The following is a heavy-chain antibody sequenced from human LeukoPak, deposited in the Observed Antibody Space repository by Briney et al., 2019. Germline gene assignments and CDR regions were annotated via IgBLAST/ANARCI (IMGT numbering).Heavy chain of an antibody. V-gene: IGHV4-38-2*01. J-gene: IGHJ4*02. D-gene: IGHD3-22*01. CDR2: IYHSGST. Sequence: SETVSLTCAVSGYSISSGYYWGWIRQPPGKGLEWIGSIYHSGSTYYNPSLKSRVTISVDTSKNQFSLKLSSVTAADTAVYYCARLTRGMIVVVMIGIDYWGQGTLVTVSS. CDR1: GYSISSGYY. CDR3: ARLTRGMIVVVMIGIDY.